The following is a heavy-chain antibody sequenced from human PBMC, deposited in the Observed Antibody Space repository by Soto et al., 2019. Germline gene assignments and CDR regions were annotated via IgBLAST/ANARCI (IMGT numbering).Heavy chain of an antibody. J-gene: IGHJ3*02. D-gene: IGHD4-4*01. CDR3: VGPVTHDAFDI. V-gene: IGHV3-30-3*01. CDR2: ISYDGSNK. CDR1: GSTFSSYA. Sequence: GGSLRLSCAASGSTFSSYAMHWVRQAPGKGLEWVAVISYDGSNKYYADSVKGRFTISRDNSKNTLYLQMNSLRAEDTAVYYCVGPVTHDAFDIWGQGTMVTVSS.